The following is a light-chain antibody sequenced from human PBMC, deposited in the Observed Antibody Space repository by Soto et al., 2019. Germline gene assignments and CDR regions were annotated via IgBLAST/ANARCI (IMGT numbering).Light chain of an antibody. CDR3: QQYNNWPPIT. CDR2: GAS. J-gene: IGKJ5*01. V-gene: IGKV3-15*01. CDR1: QNISSN. Sequence: EIVLTQSPGTLSLSPGERATLSCMASQNISSNLAWYQQKPGQAPRLLIYGASTRATGIPARFSGSGSGTGFTLTISSLQSEDFAVYYCQQYNNWPPITFGQGTRLEIK.